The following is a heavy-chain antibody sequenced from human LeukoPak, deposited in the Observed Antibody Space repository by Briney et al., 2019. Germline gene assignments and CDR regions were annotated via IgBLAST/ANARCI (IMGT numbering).Heavy chain of an antibody. V-gene: IGHV4-34*01. D-gene: IGHD6-13*01. CDR2: INHSGST. CDR1: GGSFSGYY. CDR3: ARGRSSSWYGGVYFDY. Sequence: SETLSLTCAVYGGSFSGYYWSWIRQPPGKGLEWIGEINHSGSTNYNPSLKSRVTISVDTSENQFSLKLSSVTAADTAVYYCARGRSSSWYGGVYFDYWGQGTLVTVSS. J-gene: IGHJ4*02.